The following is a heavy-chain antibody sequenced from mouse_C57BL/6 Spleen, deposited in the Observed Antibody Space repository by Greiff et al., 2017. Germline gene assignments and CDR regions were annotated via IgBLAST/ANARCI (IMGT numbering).Heavy chain of an antibody. CDR3: TRGWYRYYAMEY. D-gene: IGHD1-1*02. V-gene: IGHV1-15*01. J-gene: IGHJ4*01. Sequence: VQLQESGAELVRPGASVTLSCKASGYTFTDYELHWVKPTPVHGLEWIGAIDPATGGTAYTQQFTGKAILTADKSSSTAYMELRSLTSEDSAVYYCTRGWYRYYAMEYWGQGTSVTVSA. CDR2: IDPATGGT. CDR1: GYTFTDYE.